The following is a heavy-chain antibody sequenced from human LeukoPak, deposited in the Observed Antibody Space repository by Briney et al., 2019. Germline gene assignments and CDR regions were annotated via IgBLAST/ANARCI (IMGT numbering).Heavy chain of an antibody. D-gene: IGHD3-16*01. J-gene: IGHJ4*02. CDR2: TSVGGGDT. CDR1: GFIFSSYV. V-gene: IGHV3-23*01. Sequence: GGSLRLSCAASGFIFSSYVMGWVRQAPGKGLEWVSSTSVGGGDTFASDSVKGRFTITRENSKNTLYLQMTGLRVEDTAVYFCAKLNLGEMAYFDSWGQGTLVTVSS. CDR3: AKLNLGEMAYFDS.